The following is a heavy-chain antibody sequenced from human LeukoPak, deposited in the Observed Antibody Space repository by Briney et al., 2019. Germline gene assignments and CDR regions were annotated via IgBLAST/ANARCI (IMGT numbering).Heavy chain of an antibody. CDR3: ARDTAMANGWSDP. CDR1: GYTFTGYY. D-gene: IGHD5-18*01. CDR2: INPNSGGT. Sequence: GASVKVSCKASGYTFTGYYMHWVRQAPGQGHEWMGWINPNSGGTNYAQKFQGRVTMTRDTSISTAYMELSRLRSDDTAVYYCARDTAMANGWSDPWGQGTLVTVSS. V-gene: IGHV1-2*02. J-gene: IGHJ5*02.